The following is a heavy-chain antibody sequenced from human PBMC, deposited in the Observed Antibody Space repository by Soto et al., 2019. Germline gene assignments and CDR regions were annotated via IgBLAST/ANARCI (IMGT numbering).Heavy chain of an antibody. D-gene: IGHD1-1*01. J-gene: IGHJ3*01. CDR2: ITGNSARI. CDR1: DSTIRRYA. CDR3: AKTGDFDYDAFDV. Sequence: EVQLLQSGGGVVQPGGSLRLSCAASDSTIRRYAMSWVRQAPGKGLEWVSGITGNSARIYYADSVRGRFIISRDNSKNTLYLQMDTLRAEDTAIYYCAKTGDFDYDAFDVWGHWTVVTVSS. V-gene: IGHV3-23*01.